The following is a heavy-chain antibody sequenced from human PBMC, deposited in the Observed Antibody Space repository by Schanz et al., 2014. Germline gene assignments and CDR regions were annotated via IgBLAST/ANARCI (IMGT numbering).Heavy chain of an antibody. V-gene: IGHV3-23*01. J-gene: IGHJ4*02. D-gene: IGHD1-1*01. CDR2: FIVDSGNT. CDR1: GFTFSNYA. CDR3: ARAHGNNWCGKGLDY. Sequence: EVQLLESGGGLVRPGGSLRLSCAASGFTFSNYAMSWVRQAPGKGLEWVSGFIVDSGNTYYAGSVKGRFSISRDYSKNTLYLQMSSRRAEDTAVYFCARAHGNNWCGKGLDYWGQGTQVTVSS.